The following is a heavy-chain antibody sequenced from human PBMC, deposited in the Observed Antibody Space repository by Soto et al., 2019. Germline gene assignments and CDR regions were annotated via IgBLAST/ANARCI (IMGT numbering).Heavy chain of an antibody. J-gene: IGHJ4*02. V-gene: IGHV4-30-2*01. CDR1: GGSISSGGYS. CDR2: IYHSGST. CDR3: ARGQYYFDY. Sequence: SETLSLTCAVSGGSISSGGYSWSWIRQPPGKGLEWIGYIYHSGSTYYNPSLKSRVTISVDRSKNQFSLKLSSVTAADTAVYYCARGQYYFDYWGQGTLVTVSS.